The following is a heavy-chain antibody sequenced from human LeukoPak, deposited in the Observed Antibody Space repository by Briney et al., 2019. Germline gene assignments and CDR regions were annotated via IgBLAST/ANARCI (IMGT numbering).Heavy chain of an antibody. CDR1: GFTFSNTW. V-gene: IGHV3-7*01. CDR2: IKQDGSEK. CDR3: ARYYNPDY. J-gene: IGHJ4*02. D-gene: IGHD3-10*01. Sequence: GGSLRLSCAASGFTFSNTWMTWVRQVPGKGLEWVANIKQDGSEKYYVDSVKGRFTISRDNAKNSLYLQMSSLRAEDTAVYYCARYYNPDYWGQGTLVTVSS.